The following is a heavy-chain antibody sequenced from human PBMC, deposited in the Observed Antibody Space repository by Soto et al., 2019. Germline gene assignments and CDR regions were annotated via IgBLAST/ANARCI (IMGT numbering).Heavy chain of an antibody. D-gene: IGHD1-26*01. CDR3: ARGLGIYFFDY. Sequence: ASVKVSCKASGYTFTSYAMHWVRQAPGQRLEWMGWINAGNGNTKYSQKFQGRVTITRDTSASTAYMELSSLRSEDTAVYYCARGLGIYFFDYWGQGTLVPVDS. CDR1: GYTFTSYA. CDR2: INAGNGNT. V-gene: IGHV1-3*01. J-gene: IGHJ4*02.